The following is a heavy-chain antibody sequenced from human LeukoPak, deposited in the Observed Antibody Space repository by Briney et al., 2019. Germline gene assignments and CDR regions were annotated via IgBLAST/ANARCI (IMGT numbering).Heavy chain of an antibody. CDR3: ARADNYPDAFDI. CDR1: GGSISGGSYY. J-gene: IGHJ3*02. Sequence: PSETLSLTCTVSGGSISGGSYYWSWIRQPAGKGLEWIGRIYSSGSTNYNPSLKSRVTISVDTSKNQFSLKLNSVTAADTAVYYCARADNYPDAFDIWGQGTMVTVSS. CDR2: IYSSGST. D-gene: IGHD5-24*01. V-gene: IGHV4-61*02.